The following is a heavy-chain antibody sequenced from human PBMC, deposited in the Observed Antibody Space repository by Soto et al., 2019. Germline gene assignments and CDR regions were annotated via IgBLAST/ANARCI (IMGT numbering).Heavy chain of an antibody. CDR3: ARDSLWFGDHYGMDV. Sequence: SETLSLTCADSGGSISSSNWWSWVRQPTGKGLEWIGEIYHSGSTNYNPSLKSRVTISVDKSKNQFSLKLSSVTAADTAVYYCARDSLWFGDHYGMDVWGQGTTVTVSS. D-gene: IGHD3-10*01. CDR2: IYHSGST. CDR1: GGSISSSNW. J-gene: IGHJ6*02. V-gene: IGHV4-4*02.